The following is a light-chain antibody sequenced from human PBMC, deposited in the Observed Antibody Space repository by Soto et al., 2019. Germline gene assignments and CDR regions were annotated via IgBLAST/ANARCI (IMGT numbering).Light chain of an antibody. V-gene: IGKV3-11*01. J-gene: IGKJ1*01. CDR2: DAS. Sequence: EIVLTQSPATLSLSPGERATLSCRASQSVSSYLAWYQQKPGQAPRLLIYDASNRATGIPARFSGSGSGTDFTLTTSSLEPEDFAVYYCQQRSNWPRTFGQGTKVDI. CDR3: QQRSNWPRT. CDR1: QSVSSY.